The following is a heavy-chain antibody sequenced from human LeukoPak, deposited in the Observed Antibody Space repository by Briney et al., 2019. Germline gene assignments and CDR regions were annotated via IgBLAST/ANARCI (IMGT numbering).Heavy chain of an antibody. Sequence: PGGSLRLSCAASGFTFSGSAIHWVRQTSGKGLEWVGRIRTKVNTYATAYAASVKGRFTISRDDSKNTAYLQMNSLKTEDTAVYYCTRHIEEALLWFGESFDYWGQGTLVTVSS. CDR3: TRHIEEALLWFGESFDY. J-gene: IGHJ4*02. CDR2: IRTKVNTYAT. CDR1: GFTFSGSA. V-gene: IGHV3-73*01. D-gene: IGHD3-10*01.